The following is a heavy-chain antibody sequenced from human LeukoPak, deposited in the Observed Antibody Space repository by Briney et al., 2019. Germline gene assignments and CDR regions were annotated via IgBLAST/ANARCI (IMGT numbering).Heavy chain of an antibody. V-gene: IGHV5-10-1*01. J-gene: IGHJ4*02. CDR2: IDPSDSYT. Sequence: GESLRISCKGSGYGFTSYWISWVRQMPGKGREWMGRIDPSDSYTNYSPSFQGHVTISADKSISTAYLQWSSLKASDTAMYYCASQLYSSGWVDYWGQGTLVTVSS. D-gene: IGHD6-19*01. CDR1: GYGFTSYW. CDR3: ASQLYSSGWVDY.